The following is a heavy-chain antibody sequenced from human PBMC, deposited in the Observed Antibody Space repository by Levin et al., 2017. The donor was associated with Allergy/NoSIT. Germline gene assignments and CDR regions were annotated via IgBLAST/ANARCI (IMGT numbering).Heavy chain of an antibody. D-gene: IGHD4-23*01. CDR3: VRGGNRANYDWFDT. CDR2: IYPRDSDT. J-gene: IGHJ5*02. V-gene: IGHV5-51*01. CDR1: GYSFASFW. Sequence: KVSCKGSGYSFASFWLGWVRQTPGKGLQYMGIIYPRDSDTRYSPSLQGHVTISADESINTAYLQWSSLKASDTAIYFCVRGGNRANYDWFDTWGQGTQVTVSS.